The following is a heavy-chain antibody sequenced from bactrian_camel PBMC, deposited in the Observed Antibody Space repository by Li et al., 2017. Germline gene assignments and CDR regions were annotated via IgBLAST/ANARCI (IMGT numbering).Heavy chain of an antibody. Sequence: QLVESGGGSVQAGGSLRLSCVHSGYGYSCDCMGWFRQAPGKGLEWASAINNGGGSPFYADSVKGRFTISRDNAKNTLYLQLNSLKPEDTAVYYCARGPDRFFMKAFQALDLEDFGYWGQGTQVTVS. V-gene: IGHV3S25*01. J-gene: IGHJ6*01. CDR2: INNGGGSP. CDR3: ARGPDRFFMKAFQALDLEDFGY. D-gene: IGHD3*01. CDR1: GYGYSCDC.